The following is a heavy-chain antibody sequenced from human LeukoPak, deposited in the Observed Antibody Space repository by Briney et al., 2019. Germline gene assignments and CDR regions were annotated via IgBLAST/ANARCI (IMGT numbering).Heavy chain of an antibody. Sequence: SETLSLTCTVSGGSISSYHWSWIRQPAGKGLEWIGRIYTSGSTNYNPSLKSRVTMSVDTSKNQFSLKLSSVTAADTAVYYCAREVRAYSSSWYVFDYWGQGTLVTVSS. CDR3: AREVRAYSSSWYVFDY. J-gene: IGHJ4*02. D-gene: IGHD6-13*01. CDR1: GGSISSYH. CDR2: IYTSGST. V-gene: IGHV4-4*07.